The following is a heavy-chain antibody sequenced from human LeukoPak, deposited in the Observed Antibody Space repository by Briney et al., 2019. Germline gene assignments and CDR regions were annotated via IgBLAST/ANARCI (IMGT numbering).Heavy chain of an antibody. CDR1: GGTFSSYA. CDR2: ISAYNGNT. V-gene: IGHV1-18*01. CDR3: ARVRGNYYYYMDV. Sequence: GASVKVSCKASGGTFSSYAISWVRQAPGQGLEWMGWISAYNGNTNYAQKLQGRVTMTTDTSTSTAYMELRSLRSDDTAVYYCARVRGNYYYYMDVWGKGTTVTVSS. J-gene: IGHJ6*03.